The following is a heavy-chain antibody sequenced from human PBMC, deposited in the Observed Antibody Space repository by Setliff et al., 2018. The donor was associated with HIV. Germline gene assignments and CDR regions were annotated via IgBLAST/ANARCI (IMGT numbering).Heavy chain of an antibody. J-gene: IGHJ4*02. D-gene: IGHD3-22*01. V-gene: IGHV1-18*01. CDR2: ISAYDDNT. CDR3: ARGWIYYDNRSYSRYWGYFDY. Sequence: ASVKVSCKASGYTFMYYGLSWVRQAPGQGLEWMGWISAYDDNTYYVQKFQGRVTMTTDTSTKTAFLELRKLRSDDTAVYFCARGWIYYDNRSYSRYWGYFDYWGQGTLVTVSS. CDR1: GYTFMYYG.